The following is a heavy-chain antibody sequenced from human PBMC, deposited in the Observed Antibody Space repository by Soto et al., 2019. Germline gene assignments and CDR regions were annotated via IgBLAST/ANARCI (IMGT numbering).Heavy chain of an antibody. D-gene: IGHD6-19*01. Sequence: EVQLLESGGGLVQPGGSLRLSCTASGFNFGNYAMGWARQAPGKGLEWLSSLAVPYTGAQTYYADSVAGRLTVSRDDSKNTLYWELNSLRAEDTAVYYCAKDWGRIAVAGWTDWGPGTLVTVSS. CDR3: AKDWGRIAVAGWTD. V-gene: IGHV3-23*01. CDR2: VPYTGAQT. J-gene: IGHJ4*02. CDR1: GFNFGNYA.